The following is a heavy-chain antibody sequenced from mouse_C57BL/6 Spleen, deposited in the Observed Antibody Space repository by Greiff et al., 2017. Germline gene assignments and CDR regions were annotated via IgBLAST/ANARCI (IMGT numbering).Heavy chain of an antibody. CDR1: GFNIKDYY. J-gene: IGHJ4*01. CDR2: IDPEDGDT. D-gene: IGHD1-1*01. V-gene: IGHV14-1*01. CDR3: TIVATGAMDY. Sequence: EVQLQQSGAELVRPGASVKLSCTASGFNIKDYYMHWVKQRPEQGLEWIGRIDPEDGDTEYAPKFQGKATLTADTSSNTAYLQLSSLTSEAAAVYYCTIVATGAMDYWGQGTSVTVSS.